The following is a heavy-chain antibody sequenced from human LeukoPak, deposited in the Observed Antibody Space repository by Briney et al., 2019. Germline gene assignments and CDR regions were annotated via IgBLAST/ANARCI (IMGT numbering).Heavy chain of an antibody. CDR2: INRSGST. Sequence: SETLSLTCAVYGGSFSGYYWSWIRQPPGKGLEWIGEINRSGSTNYNPSLKSRVTISVDTSKNQFSLKLSSVTAADTAVYYCARGRQLVRDVVYYYYYMDVWGKGTTVTVSS. J-gene: IGHJ6*03. V-gene: IGHV4-34*01. CDR1: GGSFSGYY. CDR3: ARGRQLVRDVVYYYYYMDV. D-gene: IGHD6-6*01.